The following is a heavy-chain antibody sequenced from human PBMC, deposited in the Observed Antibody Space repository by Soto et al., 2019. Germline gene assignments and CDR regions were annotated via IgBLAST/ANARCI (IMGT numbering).Heavy chain of an antibody. CDR2: ISGNGGST. CDR1: GFAFGSYA. V-gene: IGHV3-23*01. D-gene: IGHD3-16*01. CDR3: AKDLLSRPFGVFDP. Sequence: PGGSLRLSCAASGFAFGSYAMTWVRQAPGEWLERVSGISGNGGSTYYADSVKGRFTVSRDNSKNTLYLQLKTLRAEDTAVYYCAKDLLSRPFGVFDPWGQGTLVTVS. J-gene: IGHJ5*02.